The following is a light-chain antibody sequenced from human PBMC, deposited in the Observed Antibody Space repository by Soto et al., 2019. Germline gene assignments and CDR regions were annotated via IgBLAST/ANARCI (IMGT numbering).Light chain of an antibody. Sequence: QSALTQPASVSGSPGQSITISCTGTSSDVGDYNYVSWYQQHPGKAPKLMIYEVSNRPSGVSNRFSGSKSGNTASLTISGLQAEDEADYYCSSYTRVFGGGTKL. CDR1: SSDVGDYNY. J-gene: IGLJ3*02. CDR2: EVS. CDR3: SSYTRV. V-gene: IGLV2-14*01.